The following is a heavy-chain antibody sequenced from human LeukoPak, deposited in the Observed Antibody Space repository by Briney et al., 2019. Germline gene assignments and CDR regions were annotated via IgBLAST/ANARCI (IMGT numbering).Heavy chain of an antibody. Sequence: GASVKVSCKASGYTFTSYDINWVRQATGQGLEWMGWMNPNSGNTGYAQKFQGRVTITRNTSTSTAYMELSSLRSEDTAVYYCAARYCSSTSCYPAFDYWGQGTLVTVSS. D-gene: IGHD2-2*01. CDR2: MNPNSGNT. CDR1: GYTFTSYD. J-gene: IGHJ4*02. CDR3: AARYCSSTSCYPAFDY. V-gene: IGHV1-8*03.